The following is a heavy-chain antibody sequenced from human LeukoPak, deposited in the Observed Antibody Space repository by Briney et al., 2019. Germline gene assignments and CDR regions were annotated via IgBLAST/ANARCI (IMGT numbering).Heavy chain of an antibody. D-gene: IGHD3-22*01. CDR1: GFTFSSYA. CDR3: ARARSYYYDSSGSH. V-gene: IGHV3-23*01. CDR2: ISGSGGST. Sequence: GGSLRLSCAASGFTFSSYAVSWVRQAPGKGLEWVSAISGSGGSTYYADSVKGRFTISRDNSKNTLYLQMNSLRAEDTAVYYCARARSYYYDSSGSHWGQGTLVTVSS. J-gene: IGHJ4*02.